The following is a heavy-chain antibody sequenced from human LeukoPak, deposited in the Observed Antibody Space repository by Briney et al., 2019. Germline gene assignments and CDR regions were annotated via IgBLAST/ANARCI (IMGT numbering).Heavy chain of an antibody. V-gene: IGHV3-21*01. D-gene: IGHD1-1*01. Sequence: GGSLRLSCAASGFTFSSYSVNWVRQAPGKGLEWVSCISSSSSYIYYADSVKGRFTISRDNAKNSLYLQMNSLRAEDTAVYYCARGQGWNPEAVTNAFDIWGQGTMVTVSS. CDR2: ISSSSSYI. CDR1: GFTFSSYS. CDR3: ARGQGWNPEAVTNAFDI. J-gene: IGHJ3*02.